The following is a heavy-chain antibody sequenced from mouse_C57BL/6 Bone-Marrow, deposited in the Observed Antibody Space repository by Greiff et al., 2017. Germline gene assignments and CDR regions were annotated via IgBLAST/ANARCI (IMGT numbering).Heavy chain of an antibody. CDR1: GFNFKNTY. CDR3: ARAGESD. V-gene: IGHV14-3*01. Sequence: VQLQQSVAELVRPGASVKLSCTASGFNFKNTYMHWVKQRPEQGLEWIGRIDPANGNTKYASKFQGKATITADTSSNTAYLQLSSLTSEDTANFSCARAGESDWGQGTSVTVSS. CDR2: IDPANGNT. J-gene: IGHJ4*01.